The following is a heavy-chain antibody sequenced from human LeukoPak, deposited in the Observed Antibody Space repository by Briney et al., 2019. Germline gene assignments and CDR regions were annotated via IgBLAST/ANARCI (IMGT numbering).Heavy chain of an antibody. CDR1: GYTFTGYY. J-gene: IGHJ4*02. V-gene: IGHV1-2*02. Sequence: GASVKVSCKVSGYTFTGYYLHWVRQAPGQGLEWMGWINPTSGGTNYAQKFQDRVTMTRDTSISTAYMELSRLRSDDTAVYYCARSPHILTGENFDYWGQGTLVTVSS. CDR3: ARSPHILTGENFDY. CDR2: INPTSGGT. D-gene: IGHD3-9*01.